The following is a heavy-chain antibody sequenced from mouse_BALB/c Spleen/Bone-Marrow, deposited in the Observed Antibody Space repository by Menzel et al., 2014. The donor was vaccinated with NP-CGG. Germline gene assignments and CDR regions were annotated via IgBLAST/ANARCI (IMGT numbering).Heavy chain of an antibody. CDR3: ARPTIYYDYDGYAMDY. CDR2: ISNGGGST. CDR1: GFTFGDYY. J-gene: IGHJ4*01. D-gene: IGHD2-4*01. V-gene: IGHV5-12*02. Sequence: EVQLVESGGGLVQPGGSLKLSCATSGFTFGDYYMYWVRQTPEKRLEWVAYISNGGGSTYYPDTVKGRFTISRDNAKNTLYLQMSRLKSEDTAMYYCARPTIYYDYDGYAMDYWGQGTSVTVSS.